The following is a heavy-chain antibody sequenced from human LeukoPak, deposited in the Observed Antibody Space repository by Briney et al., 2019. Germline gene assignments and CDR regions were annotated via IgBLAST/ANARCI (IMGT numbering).Heavy chain of an antibody. CDR1: GFTFSRYW. CDR2: TNQDESEK. D-gene: IGHD1-26*01. J-gene: IGHJ4*02. CDR3: ASARDSGSYPSPFDY. Sequence: PGGSLRLPCAASGFTFSRYWMSWVRLAPGKGLERVANTNQDESEKYFVDSVKGRFTISRDNAKNSLYLQMNSLRVEDTAVYYCASARDSGSYPSPFDYWGQGTLVTVSS. V-gene: IGHV3-7*05.